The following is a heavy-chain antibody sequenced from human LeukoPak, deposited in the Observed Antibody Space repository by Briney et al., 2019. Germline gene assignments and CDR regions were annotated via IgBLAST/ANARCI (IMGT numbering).Heavy chain of an antibody. CDR2: ISYDGNNK. Sequence: GGSLRLSCAASGFTFSSYAMHWVRQAPGKGLEWVAVISYDGNNKYYADSVKGRFTISRDTSKNTLYLQMNSLRPEDTAVYYCARDVRGPTGFDSSGRDTFDSWGQGTLVAV. V-gene: IGHV3-30*04. D-gene: IGHD3-22*01. J-gene: IGHJ4*02. CDR1: GFTFSSYA. CDR3: ARDVRGPTGFDSSGRDTFDS.